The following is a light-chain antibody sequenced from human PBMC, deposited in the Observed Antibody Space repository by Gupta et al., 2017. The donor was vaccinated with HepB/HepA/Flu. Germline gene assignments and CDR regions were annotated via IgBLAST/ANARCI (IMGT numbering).Light chain of an antibody. CDR3: QQRDSTPQA. CDR2: AAS. CDR1: QSISSY. V-gene: IGKV1-39*01. Sequence: DIQMTQSPSSLSASVGDRVTITCRASQSISSYLNWYQQKPGKAPKLLIYAASSLQSGVPSRFSGSGYGTDFTLTISSLQPEDFATDYCQQRDSTPQAFGGGTKVEIK. J-gene: IGKJ4*01.